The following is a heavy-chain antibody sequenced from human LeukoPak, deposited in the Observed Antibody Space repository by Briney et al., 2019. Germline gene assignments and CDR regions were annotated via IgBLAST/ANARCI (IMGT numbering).Heavy chain of an antibody. D-gene: IGHD3-22*01. CDR1: GFIFNNYG. Sequence: GGSLRLSCAASGFIFNNYGLIWVRQAPGKGLEWVSAISNDGGGTNYADFVKGRFTISRDNSKNTLFLQMNSLRAEDTALYYCAKGSSGYFVDLWGQGTLVNVSS. CDR3: AKGSSGYFVDL. J-gene: IGHJ5*02. V-gene: IGHV3-23*01. CDR2: ISNDGGGT.